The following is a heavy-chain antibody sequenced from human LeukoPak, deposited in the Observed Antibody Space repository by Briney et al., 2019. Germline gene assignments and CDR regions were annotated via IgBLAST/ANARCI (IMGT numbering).Heavy chain of an antibody. J-gene: IGHJ5*02. CDR1: GGSFSGYY. Sequence: SETLSLTCAVYGGSFSGYYWSWIRQPPGKGLEWIGEINHSGSTNYNPSLKSRVTISVDTSKNQFSLKLSSVTAADTAVYYCAREWVGSSSTNWFDPWGQGTLVTVSS. CDR3: AREWVGSSSTNWFDP. CDR2: INHSGST. D-gene: IGHD6-13*01. V-gene: IGHV4-34*01.